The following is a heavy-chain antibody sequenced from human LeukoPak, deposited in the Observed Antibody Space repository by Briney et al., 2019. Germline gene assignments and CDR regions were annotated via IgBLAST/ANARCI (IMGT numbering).Heavy chain of an antibody. CDR3: ARLIGSGSYFPGPDYYYYGMDV. D-gene: IGHD3-10*02. CDR2: IIPIFGTA. Sequence: SVKVSCKASGDTFSSYAISWVRQAPGQGLEWMGGIIPIFGTANYAQKFQGRVTITADESTSTAYMELTSLRSEDTAVYYCARLIGSGSYFPGPDYYYYGMDVWGQGTTVTVSS. CDR1: GDTFSSYA. V-gene: IGHV1-69*13. J-gene: IGHJ6*02.